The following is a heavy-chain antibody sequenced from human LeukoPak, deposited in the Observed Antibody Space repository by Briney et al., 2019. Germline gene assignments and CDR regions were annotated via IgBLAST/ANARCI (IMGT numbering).Heavy chain of an antibody. D-gene: IGHD2-15*01. J-gene: IGHJ3*02. V-gene: IGHV3-73*01. CDR1: GFTFSGSA. Sequence: GGSLRLSCAASGFTFSGSAMHWVRQASGKGLEWVGRIRSKANSYATAYAASVKGRFTISRDDSKNTAYLQMNSLRAEDTAVYYCAKGGLMDIVVVVAADRGFHAFDIWGQGTMVTVSS. CDR3: AKGGLMDIVVVVAADRGFHAFDI. CDR2: IRSKANSYAT.